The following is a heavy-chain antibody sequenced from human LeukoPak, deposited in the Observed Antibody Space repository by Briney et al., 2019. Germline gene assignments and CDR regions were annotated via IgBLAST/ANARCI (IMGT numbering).Heavy chain of an antibody. Sequence: GESLKISCKGSGFTSTNSWIGWVRQMPGKGLEWMGIIYPGDSDTRYSPSFQGQVTISADKSISTAYLQWSSLKASDTAMYYCAVEGGYSYGSSLYWGQGTLVTVSS. D-gene: IGHD5-18*01. CDR1: GFTSTNSW. CDR3: AVEGGYSYGSSLY. J-gene: IGHJ4*02. CDR2: IYPGDSDT. V-gene: IGHV5-51*01.